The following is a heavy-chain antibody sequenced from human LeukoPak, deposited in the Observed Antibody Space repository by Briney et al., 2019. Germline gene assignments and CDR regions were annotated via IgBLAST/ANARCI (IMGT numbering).Heavy chain of an antibody. Sequence: SETLSLTCAVSGGPFSGYFWSWIRQSSGKWLEWIGEIHNSGTTNYNPSLNSRVTISEDTSKNQFYLNLSSVTAADTAVYYCARRYYYNLGSFPFDFWGQGTLVTVSS. CDR2: IHNSGTT. J-gene: IGHJ4*02. V-gene: IGHV4-34*01. CDR3: ARRYYYNLGSFPFDF. D-gene: IGHD3-10*01. CDR1: GGPFSGYF.